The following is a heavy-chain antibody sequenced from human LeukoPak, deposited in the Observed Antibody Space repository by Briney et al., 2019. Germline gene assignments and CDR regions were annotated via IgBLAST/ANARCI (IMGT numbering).Heavy chain of an antibody. D-gene: IGHD6-19*01. Sequence: GGSLRPSCLAAILTLGSYCMSWVSQAPGKGLEWVANIKQDGSEKYYVDSVKGRFTISRDNAQSSLYLQMNSLRAEDTAVYYCAELDSSGPILWRRGTLVTVSS. CDR1: ILTLGSYC. V-gene: IGHV3-7*02. CDR2: IKQDGSEK. CDR3: AELDSSGPIL. J-gene: IGHJ4*02.